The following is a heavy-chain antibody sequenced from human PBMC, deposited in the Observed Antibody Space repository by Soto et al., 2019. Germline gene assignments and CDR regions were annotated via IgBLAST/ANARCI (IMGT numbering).Heavy chain of an antibody. CDR3: VRDAFLYSRGAYHDH. V-gene: IGHV3-30-3*01. D-gene: IGHD4-4*01. CDR1: GFTFSTYA. CDR2: ISYTGANQ. J-gene: IGHJ4*02. Sequence: QVRLVESGGGAVQPGDSLRLSCDASGFTFSTYALHWVRQAPGKGLEWVAFISYTGANQYYADSVKGRFTVSRDNSKNIASLQMTNLKPEDSAVYYCVRDAFLYSRGAYHDHWGQGTLVTVSS.